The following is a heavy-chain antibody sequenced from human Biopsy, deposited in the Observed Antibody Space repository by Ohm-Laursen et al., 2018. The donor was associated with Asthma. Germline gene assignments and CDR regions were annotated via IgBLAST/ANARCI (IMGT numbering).Heavy chain of an antibody. CDR1: GYTFTSYG. V-gene: IGHV1-2*06. CDR2: INPNSGAT. CDR3: ARGQKSAGDRWFDP. D-gene: IGHD6-13*01. Sequence: ASVKVSCKASGYTFTSYGISWVRQAPGQGLEWMGRINPNSGATNYAQKFQGRVTMTRDTSISTAYMEVSRLRSDDTAVYYCARGQKSAGDRWFDPGGQGTLVTVSS. J-gene: IGHJ5*02.